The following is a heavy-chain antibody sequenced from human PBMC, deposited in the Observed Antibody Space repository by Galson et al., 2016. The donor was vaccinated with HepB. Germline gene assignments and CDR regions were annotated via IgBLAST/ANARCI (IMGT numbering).Heavy chain of an antibody. CDR2: IKGDGSVT. V-gene: IGHV3-74*01. D-gene: IGHD4-23*01. J-gene: IGHJ5*02. CDR1: GFTFSDYW. CDR3: VRDHSVVPTTAYNWFDP. Sequence: SLRLSCAASGFTFSDYWMHWVRQAPGKGLMWVSRIKGDGSVTDYADSVKGRFTISRDNAKNTLYLQMNSLRAEDTAVYFCVRDHSVVPTTAYNWFDPWGRGTLVTVSS.